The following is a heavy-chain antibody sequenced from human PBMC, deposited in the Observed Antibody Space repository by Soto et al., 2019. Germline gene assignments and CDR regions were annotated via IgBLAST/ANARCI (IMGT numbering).Heavy chain of an antibody. Sequence: SETLSLTCTVSGGSISSSSYYWGWIRQPPGKGLEWIGSIYYSGSTYYNPSLKSRVTISVDTSKNQFSLKLSSVTAADTAVYYCASQTYYYDSSGYYSLSNFDYWGQGTLVTVS. CDR1: GGSISSSSYY. J-gene: IGHJ4*02. CDR3: ASQTYYYDSSGYYSLSNFDY. V-gene: IGHV4-39*01. D-gene: IGHD3-22*01. CDR2: IYYSGST.